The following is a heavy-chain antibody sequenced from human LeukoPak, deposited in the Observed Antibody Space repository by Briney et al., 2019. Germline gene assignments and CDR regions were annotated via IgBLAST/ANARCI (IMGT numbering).Heavy chain of an antibody. J-gene: IGHJ4*02. CDR1: GFTFTTFG. Sequence: GSLRLSSAASGFTFTTFGIHWVRQAPGKGLEWVAAISPDGKIEYYTDSVKGRFTVSRDNSKNMIYLQMKSLRGEDSAVYFCAKINNDDDYWGQGALVTVSS. D-gene: IGHD1/OR15-1a*01. V-gene: IGHV3-30*18. CDR3: AKINNDDDY. CDR2: ISPDGKIE.